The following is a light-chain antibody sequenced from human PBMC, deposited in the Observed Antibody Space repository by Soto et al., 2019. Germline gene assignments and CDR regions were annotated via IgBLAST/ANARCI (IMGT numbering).Light chain of an antibody. CDR3: QQYNDWPPKVT. Sequence: DIQMTQSPSTLPASVGDRVTITCRASQSISRWLAWFQQKPGKAPNLLIYEASSLHSGVPSRFSGSGSGTEFTLTISSLQSEDFVVYYCQQYNDWPPKVTFGQGTRLEI. V-gene: IGKV1-5*03. CDR2: EAS. J-gene: IGKJ5*01. CDR1: QSISRW.